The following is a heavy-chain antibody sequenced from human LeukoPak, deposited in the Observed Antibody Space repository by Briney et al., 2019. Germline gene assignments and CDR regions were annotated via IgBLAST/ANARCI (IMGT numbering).Heavy chain of an antibody. Sequence: GASVKVSCKTSGYTFTNYGISWVRQAPGLGLEWMGWISAYNGNTNYAQKLQGRVTMTTDTSTSTAYMELRSLRSDDTAVYYCARDRLLPMTEGYFDYWGQGTLVTVSS. CDR2: ISAYNGNT. V-gene: IGHV1-18*01. J-gene: IGHJ4*02. D-gene: IGHD3-22*01. CDR1: GYTFTNYG. CDR3: ARDRLLPMTEGYFDY.